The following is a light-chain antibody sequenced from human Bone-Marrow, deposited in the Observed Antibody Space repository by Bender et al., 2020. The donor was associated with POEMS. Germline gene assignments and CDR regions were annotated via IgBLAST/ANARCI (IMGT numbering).Light chain of an antibody. J-gene: IGLJ1*01. CDR1: STYLGRDDF. CDR3: CSYCGSGYPYV. Sequence: QSDLTQPASVSGSPGQSITISCTGLSTYLGRDDFASWYQHHPGQAPRFLIYDVTKRPSGVADRFSGSKSGNTASLTISGLQADDEADYYCCSYCGSGYPYVFGSGTTVFVL. V-gene: IGLV2-23*02. CDR2: DVT.